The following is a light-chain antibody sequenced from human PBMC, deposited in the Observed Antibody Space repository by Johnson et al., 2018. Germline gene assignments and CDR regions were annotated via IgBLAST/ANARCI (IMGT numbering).Light chain of an antibody. V-gene: IGLV1-51*02. CDR2: ENN. CDR3: GTWDSSLSAGNV. Sequence: QSVLTQPPSVSVAPGHKVTISCSGSSSNIGNNYVSWYQQLPGTAPKLLIYENNKRPSGIPDRFSGSKSGTSTTLGITGLQTVDEADYYCGTWDSSLSAGNVFGTVTKVTVL. J-gene: IGLJ1*01. CDR1: SSNIGNNY.